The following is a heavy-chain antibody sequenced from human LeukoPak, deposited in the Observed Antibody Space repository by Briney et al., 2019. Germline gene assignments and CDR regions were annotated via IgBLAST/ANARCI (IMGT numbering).Heavy chain of an antibody. CDR3: AKPSGSGVDY. CDR2: IRSDGYHT. D-gene: IGHD1-26*01. V-gene: IGHV3-30*02. CDR1: GFIFDTHD. J-gene: IGHJ4*02. Sequence: GGSLRLSCGASGFIFDTHDMHWVRQAPGKGLEWVAFIRSDGYHTYYADSVKGRFTITRDNTKNTLYLQMNSLRLEDMAVYYCAKPSGSGVDYWGRGTRVTVSS.